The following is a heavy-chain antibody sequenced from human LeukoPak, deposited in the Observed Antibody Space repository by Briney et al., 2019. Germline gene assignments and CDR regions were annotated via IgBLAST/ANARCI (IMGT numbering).Heavy chain of an antibody. CDR1: GGSISSGGYS. V-gene: IGHV4-30-2*01. CDR2: IYHSGST. D-gene: IGHD3-16*01. CDR3: ARRAFGPSLYYFDY. Sequence: SQTLPLTCAVSGGSISSGGYSWSWIRQPPGKGLEWIGYIYHSGSTYYNPSLKSRVTISVDRSKNQFSLKLSSVTAADTAVYYCARRAFGPSLYYFDYWGQGTLVTVSS. J-gene: IGHJ4*02.